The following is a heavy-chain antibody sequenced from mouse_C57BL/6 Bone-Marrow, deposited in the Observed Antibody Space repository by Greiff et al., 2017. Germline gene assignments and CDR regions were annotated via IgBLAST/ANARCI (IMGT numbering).Heavy chain of an antibody. CDR1: GFSFSSYA. CDR3: TRERPVY. D-gene: IGHD2-12*01. Sequence: EVQLVESGDGLVKPGGSLTLSCAASGFSFSSYAMSWVRQTPGKRLEWVAYISSGGDYIYYADTVTGRFTISRDKARNTLYRQMSSLKSEDTAMCYCTRERPVYWGQGTLVTVSA. J-gene: IGHJ3*01. CDR2: ISSGGDYI. V-gene: IGHV5-9-1*02.